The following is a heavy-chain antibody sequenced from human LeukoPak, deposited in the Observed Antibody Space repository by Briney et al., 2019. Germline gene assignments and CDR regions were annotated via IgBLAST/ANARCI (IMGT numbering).Heavy chain of an antibody. V-gene: IGHV4-59*01. J-gene: IGHJ4*02. CDR1: GGSISSYY. D-gene: IGHD2-15*01. CDR3: AREGYCSGGSCYSTLFDY. Sequence: SETLSLTCTVSGGSISSYYWIWMRQPRGKGLEGIGYIYYSGSNNYNPSLKSRVTIPVDTSKNQFSLKLSSVTAADTAVYNCAREGYCSGGSCYSTLFDYWGQGTLVTVSS. CDR2: IYYSGSN.